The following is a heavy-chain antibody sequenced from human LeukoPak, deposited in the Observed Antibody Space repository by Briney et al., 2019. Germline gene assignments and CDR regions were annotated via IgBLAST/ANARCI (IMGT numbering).Heavy chain of an antibody. CDR2: INHSGST. Sequence: PSETLSLTCAVYGGSFSGYYWSWIRQPPGKGLEWIGEINHSGSTNYNPSLKSRVTISVDTSKNQFSLKLSSVTAADTAVYCCAVTGIAARPLHTFDYWGQGTLVTVSS. V-gene: IGHV4-34*01. CDR3: AVTGIAARPLHTFDY. J-gene: IGHJ4*02. D-gene: IGHD6-6*01. CDR1: GGSFSGYY.